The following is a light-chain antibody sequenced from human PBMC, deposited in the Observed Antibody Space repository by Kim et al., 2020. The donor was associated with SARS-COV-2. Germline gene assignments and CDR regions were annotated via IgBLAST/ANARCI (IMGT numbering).Light chain of an antibody. CDR1: QSVSSY. Sequence: EIVLTQSPATLSLSPGERATLSCRASQSVSSYLAWYQQKPGKAPRLLIYDASNRATGIPARFSGSGSGTDFTLTISSLEPEDFAVYYCQQRSNWPLYTFGQGTKLEI. CDR2: DAS. CDR3: QQRSNWPLYT. J-gene: IGKJ2*01. V-gene: IGKV3-11*01.